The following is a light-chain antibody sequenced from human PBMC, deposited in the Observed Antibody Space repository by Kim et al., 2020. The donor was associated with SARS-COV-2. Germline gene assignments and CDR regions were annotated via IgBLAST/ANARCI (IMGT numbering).Light chain of an antibody. CDR3: QQYYETPQT. CDR1: QSILYSSNNKNY. CDR2: WAS. Sequence: DIVMTQFPDSLAVSLDERATINCKSSQSILYSSNNKNYLAWYQQKPGQPPKLLIYWASTRESGVPDRFSGSGSGTDFTLTISSLQAADVAVYYCQQYYETPQTFGGGTKLEI. V-gene: IGKV4-1*01. J-gene: IGKJ4*01.